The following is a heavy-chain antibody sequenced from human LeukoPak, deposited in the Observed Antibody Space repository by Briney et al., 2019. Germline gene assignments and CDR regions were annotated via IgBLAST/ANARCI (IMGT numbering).Heavy chain of an antibody. CDR1: GFTFSSYS. Sequence: GRSLRLSCAASGFTFSSYSMNWVRQAPGKGLEWVSSITSSSSYIYYADSVKGRFTIPRDNAKNTLYLQMNSLRAEDTAVYYCARGQYCSGGSCYSPDYWGQGTLVTVSS. CDR3: ARGQYCSGGSCYSPDY. J-gene: IGHJ4*02. D-gene: IGHD2-15*01. CDR2: ITSSSSYI. V-gene: IGHV3-21*01.